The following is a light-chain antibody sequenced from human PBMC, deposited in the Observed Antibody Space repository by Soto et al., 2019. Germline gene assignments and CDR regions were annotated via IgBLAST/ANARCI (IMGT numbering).Light chain of an antibody. J-gene: IGKJ2*01. CDR1: QSVSNNY. CDR3: QQYGSSPPYT. V-gene: IGKV3-20*01. Sequence: EVVLTQSPGTLSLSPGERATLSCRASQSVSNNYLAWYQQKPGQSPKLLIFGSSDRATGIPDRFSGSGSGTDFTLTIRSLEPEDCAVYYCQQYGSSPPYTFGQGTKLEIK. CDR2: GSS.